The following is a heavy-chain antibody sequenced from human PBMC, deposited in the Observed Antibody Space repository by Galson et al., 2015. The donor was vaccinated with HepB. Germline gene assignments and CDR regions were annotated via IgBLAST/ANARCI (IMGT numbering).Heavy chain of an antibody. Sequence: SLRLSCAASGFTVSSNYMSWVRQAPGKGLEWVSITYSGGNTYYADSVKGRFTISRDNSKNTLYLQMNSLRVEDTAVYYCAKGGRRGYSYGYGDYFDYWGQGTLVTVSS. D-gene: IGHD5-18*01. CDR1: GFTVSSNY. J-gene: IGHJ4*02. CDR2: TYSGGNT. CDR3: AKGGRRGYSYGYGDYFDY. V-gene: IGHV3-53*01.